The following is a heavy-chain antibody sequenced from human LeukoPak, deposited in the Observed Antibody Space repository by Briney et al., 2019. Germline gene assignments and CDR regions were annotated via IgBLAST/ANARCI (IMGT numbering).Heavy chain of an antibody. CDR3: ARVGGGSSNYGSGSFLY. CDR1: GFTFSDHN. J-gene: IGHJ4*02. CDR2: ISSSSTYI. D-gene: IGHD3-10*01. V-gene: IGHV3-21*01. Sequence: GGSLRLSCAASGFTFSDHNMAWVRQAPGKGLEWVSSISSSSTYINYADSVKGRFTISRDTAKNSLHLQMKSLRAEDTAVYFCARVGGGSSNYGSGSFLYWGQGTLVTVSS.